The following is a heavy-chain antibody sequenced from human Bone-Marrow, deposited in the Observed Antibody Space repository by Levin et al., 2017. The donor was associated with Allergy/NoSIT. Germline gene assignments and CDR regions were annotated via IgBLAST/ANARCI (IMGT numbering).Heavy chain of an antibody. D-gene: IGHD3-10*01. CDR1: GYTFTDYF. CDR2: INPKSGGT. Sequence: ASVKVSCKSSGYTFTDYFLHWVRQAPGQGLEWMGWINPKSGGTNYAHKFRGRVTLTRDTSMTTVYMDLSRLRSEDTALFYCARAMPGSGTPPNFDSWGQGTLVAVSS. J-gene: IGHJ4*02. CDR3: ARAMPGSGTPPNFDS. V-gene: IGHV1-2*02.